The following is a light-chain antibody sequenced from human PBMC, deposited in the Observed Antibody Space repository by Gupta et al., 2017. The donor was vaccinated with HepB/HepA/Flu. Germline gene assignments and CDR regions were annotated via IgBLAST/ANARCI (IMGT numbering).Light chain of an antibody. CDR2: EVS. V-gene: IGLV2-23*02. CDR1: SSDVGSYNL. CDR3: SSYAGSSTLV. Sequence: SALTQPASVSGSPGQSITIACTGTSSDVGSYNLVSWYQQHPGKAPKLMIDEVSKRPSGVSNRFSGSKSGTAASLTISVLQAEDEAYYYCSSYAGSSTLVFGGGTKLTVL. J-gene: IGLJ2*01.